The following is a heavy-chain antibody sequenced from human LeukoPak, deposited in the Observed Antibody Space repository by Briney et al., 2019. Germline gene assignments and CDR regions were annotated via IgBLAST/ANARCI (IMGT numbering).Heavy chain of an antibody. CDR3: ASLAAAGTKSFDY. CDR2: IYYSGST. D-gene: IGHD6-13*01. J-gene: IGHJ4*02. Sequence: GSLRLSCVVSGFTFSSYSMSWVRQPPGKGLEWIGYIYYSGSTNYNPSLKSRVTTSVDTSKNQFSLKLSSVTAADTAVYYCASLAAAGTKSFDYWGQGTLVTVSS. V-gene: IGHV4-59*01. CDR1: GFTFSSYS.